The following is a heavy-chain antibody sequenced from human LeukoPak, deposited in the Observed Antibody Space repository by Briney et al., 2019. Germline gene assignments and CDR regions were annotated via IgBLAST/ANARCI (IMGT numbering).Heavy chain of an antibody. CDR1: GASINSYY. J-gene: IGHJ3*02. CDR3: ARDRDSGSYLPSRDAFDI. D-gene: IGHD1-26*01. V-gene: IGHV4-59*12. Sequence: PSETLSLTCTVSGASINSYYWSWIRQPPGKGLEWIGYIYSSGSTNYNPSLKSRVTISVDKSKNQFSLKLSSVTAADTAVHYCARDRDSGSYLPSRDAFDIWGQGTMVTVSS. CDR2: IYSSGST.